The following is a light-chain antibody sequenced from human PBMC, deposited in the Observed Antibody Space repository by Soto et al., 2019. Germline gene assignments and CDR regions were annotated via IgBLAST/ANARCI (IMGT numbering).Light chain of an antibody. CDR1: QSVIIL. V-gene: IGKV3-15*01. CDR2: GAT. Sequence: EIVLTQSPGTLSLSPGSRATLSCRASQSVIILLAWYQQKPGQAPRLLIHGATTRATGIPARFSGSGSGTEFTLTISSLQSEDFAVYYCQQYNNWPRTFGQGTKVDIK. CDR3: QQYNNWPRT. J-gene: IGKJ1*01.